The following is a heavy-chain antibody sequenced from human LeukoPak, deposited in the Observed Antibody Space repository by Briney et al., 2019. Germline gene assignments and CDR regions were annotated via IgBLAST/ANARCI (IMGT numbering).Heavy chain of an antibody. Sequence: SETLSLTCTVSGGSISSGDYYWSWIRQPPGKGLEWIGYIFYSGSTYYNPSLKSRVIISVDTSKNQFSLKLSSVTAADTAVYYCARGGYSGSYPLYYYYGMDVWGQGTTVTVSS. V-gene: IGHV4-30-4*01. CDR1: GGSISSGDYY. CDR2: IFYSGST. CDR3: ARGGYSGSYPLYYYYGMDV. J-gene: IGHJ6*02. D-gene: IGHD1-26*01.